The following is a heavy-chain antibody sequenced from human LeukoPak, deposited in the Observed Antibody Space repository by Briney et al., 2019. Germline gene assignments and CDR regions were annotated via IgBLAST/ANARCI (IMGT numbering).Heavy chain of an antibody. CDR1: GGSFSGYY. V-gene: IGHV4-34*01. Sequence: SETLSLTCAVYGGSFSGYYWSWIRQPPGKGLEWIGEINHSGSTNYNPSLKSRVTISVDTSKNQFSLKLSSVTAADTAVYYCARGAAAGIDYWGQGTLVTVSS. CDR3: ARGAAAGIDY. D-gene: IGHD6-13*01. CDR2: INHSGST. J-gene: IGHJ4*02.